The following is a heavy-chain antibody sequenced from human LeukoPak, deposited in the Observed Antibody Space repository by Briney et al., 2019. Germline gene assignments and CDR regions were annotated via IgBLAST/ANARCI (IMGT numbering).Heavy chain of an antibody. CDR2: ISWGGGNT. V-gene: IGHV3-43D*03. J-gene: IGHJ4*02. CDR3: AKGSGNSWSYFNY. D-gene: IGHD6-13*01. Sequence: GGSLRLSCAASGFTLDDDGMHWVRQAPGKGLEWVSLISWGGGNTYYADSVKGRFTVSRERNKNALYLQMNSLGPEDTALYYCAKGSGNSWSYFNYWGQGTLVTVSS. CDR1: GFTLDDDG.